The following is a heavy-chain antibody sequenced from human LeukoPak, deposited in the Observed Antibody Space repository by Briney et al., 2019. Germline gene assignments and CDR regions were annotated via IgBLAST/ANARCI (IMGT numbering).Heavy chain of an antibody. CDR3: ARDPPYYYDSSGYRG. J-gene: IGHJ4*02. V-gene: IGHV3-53*01. D-gene: IGHD3-22*01. CDR2: IYSGGST. CDR1: GFTVSSNY. Sequence: GGSLRLSCAASGFTVSSNYMSWVRQAPGKGLEWVSVIYSGGSTYYADSVKGRFTISRDNSKNTLYLQMNSLRAEDTAVYYCARDPPYYYDSSGYRGWGQGTLVTASS.